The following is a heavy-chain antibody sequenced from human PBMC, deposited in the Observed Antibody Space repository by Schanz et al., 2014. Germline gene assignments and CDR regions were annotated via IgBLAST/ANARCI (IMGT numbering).Heavy chain of an antibody. J-gene: IGHJ6*02. D-gene: IGHD3-10*01. Sequence: GPGVKEPGASVKVSCEASRYTFNTYGLNWVRQAPGQGLEWMGWISAYTNNTNYAQKVQGRVTMTTDTSTSTVYMELSSLRSEDTAVYYCARDGGEVVRGVIEGVNHYYYGMDVWGQGTTVTVSS. V-gene: IGHV1-18*01. CDR2: ISAYTNNT. CDR3: ARDGGEVVRGVIEGVNHYYYGMDV. CDR1: RYTFNTYG.